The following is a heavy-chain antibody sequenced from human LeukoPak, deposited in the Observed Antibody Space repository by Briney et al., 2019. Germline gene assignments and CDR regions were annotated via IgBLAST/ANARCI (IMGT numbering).Heavy chain of an antibody. CDR3: AKSLTSYSSSWPDY. D-gene: IGHD6-13*01. V-gene: IGHV3-23*01. CDR2: ISGSGGST. CDR1: GFTFNNYA. J-gene: IGHJ4*02. Sequence: SGGSLRLSCAASGFTFNNYAMSWVRQAPGKGLEWVSAISGSGGSTYYADSVKGRFTISRDYSENTLFLQMNSLRAEDTAVYYCAKSLTSYSSSWPDYWGQGTLVTVSS.